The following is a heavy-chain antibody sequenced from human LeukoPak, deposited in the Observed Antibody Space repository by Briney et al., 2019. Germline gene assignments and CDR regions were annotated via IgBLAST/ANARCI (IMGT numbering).Heavy chain of an antibody. CDR2: IYTSGST. Sequence: TASETLSLTCTVSGGSISSGSYYWSWIRQPAGKGLEWIGRIYTSGSTNYNPSLKSRVTISVDTSKNQFSLKLSSVTAADTAVYYCARGTRTVTREMPPKVGYFDYWGQGTLVTVSS. D-gene: IGHD4-23*01. CDR1: GGSISSGSYY. J-gene: IGHJ4*02. CDR3: ARGTRTVTREMPPKVGYFDY. V-gene: IGHV4-61*02.